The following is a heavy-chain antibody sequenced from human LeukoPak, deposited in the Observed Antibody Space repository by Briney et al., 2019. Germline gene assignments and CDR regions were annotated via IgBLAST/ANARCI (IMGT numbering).Heavy chain of an antibody. CDR1: GFTFSSYW. J-gene: IGHJ6*04. CDR2: IKQDGSEN. V-gene: IGHV3-7*03. Sequence: GGSLRLSCAASGFTFSSYWMSWVRQAPGKGLEWVANIKQDGSENYYVDSVKGRFTISRDNAKNSLYLQMNSLRAEDTAVYYCARDGHGSREYILTGYYHCYYYGMDVWGKGTTVTVSS. D-gene: IGHD3-9*01. CDR3: ARDGHGSREYILTGYYHCYYYGMDV.